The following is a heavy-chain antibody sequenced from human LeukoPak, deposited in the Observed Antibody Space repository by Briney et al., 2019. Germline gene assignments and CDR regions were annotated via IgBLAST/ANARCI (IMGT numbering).Heavy chain of an antibody. CDR2: ISWNSGSI. CDR1: AFTFADYA. D-gene: IGHD4-17*01. Sequence: GGSLRLACAASAFTFADYAMHCVRQAPGKCREWVSGISWNSGSIGYADSVKGRFTISRDNPKNSLYLQMNSLRAEDTALYYCAKDIYGDYVRAFDIWGQGTMVTVSS. CDR3: AKDIYGDYVRAFDI. J-gene: IGHJ3*02. V-gene: IGHV3-9*01.